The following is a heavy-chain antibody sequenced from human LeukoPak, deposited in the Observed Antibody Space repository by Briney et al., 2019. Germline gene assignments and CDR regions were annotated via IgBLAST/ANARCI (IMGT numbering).Heavy chain of an antibody. CDR1: GYTLTELS. CDR3: ATLYSGSYDY. Sequence: ASVKVSCTVSGYTLTELSMHWVRPAPGKGLEWMGGFDPEDGETIYAQKFQGRVTMTEDTSTDTAYMELSSLRSEDTAVYYCATLYSGSYDYWGQGTLVTVSS. D-gene: IGHD1-26*01. CDR2: FDPEDGET. V-gene: IGHV1-24*01. J-gene: IGHJ4*02.